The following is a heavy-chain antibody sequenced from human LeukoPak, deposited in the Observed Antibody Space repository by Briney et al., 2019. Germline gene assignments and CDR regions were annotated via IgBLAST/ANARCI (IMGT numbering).Heavy chain of an antibody. CDR3: ARDLIYCSSTSCPRLGYYYGMDV. J-gene: IGHJ6*04. V-gene: IGHV1-18*04. D-gene: IGHD2-2*01. Sequence: ASVKVSCKASGYTFTSYGISWVRQAPGQGLEWMGWISAYNGNTNYAQKLQGRVTMTTDTPTSTAYMELRSLRSDDTAVYYCARDLIYCSSTSCPRLGYYYGMDVWGKGTTVTVSS. CDR2: ISAYNGNT. CDR1: GYTFTSYG.